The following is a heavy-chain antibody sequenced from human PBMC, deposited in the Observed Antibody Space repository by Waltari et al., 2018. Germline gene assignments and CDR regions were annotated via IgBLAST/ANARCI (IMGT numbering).Heavy chain of an antibody. Sequence: EEQLVESGGGLAQPGESLRLSCAASGFTFSRYWMVWVHTAHGTGLVWVLRISSDGSSTTYADSVKGRFTISRDNAKNTLYVQMNRLRAEDTAVYYCARVATKTYSSPVPGRPYYYGMDVWGQGTTVTVSS. D-gene: IGHD3-22*01. CDR3: ARVATKTYSSPVPGRPYYYGMDV. V-gene: IGHV3-74*01. CDR1: GFTFSRYW. J-gene: IGHJ6*02. CDR2: ISSDGSST.